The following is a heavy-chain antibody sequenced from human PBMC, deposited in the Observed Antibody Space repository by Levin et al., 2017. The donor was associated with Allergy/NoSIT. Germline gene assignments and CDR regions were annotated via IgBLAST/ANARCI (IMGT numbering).Heavy chain of an antibody. J-gene: IGHJ2*01. CDR1: GFTLSTYA. Sequence: PGGSLRLSCAASGFTLSTYAMSWVRQAPGKGLEWVSAISGDGRNTYHADSVKGRSTISRDSSKNTLYLQMSSLRAEDTAVYYCAKDNGYCSGGSGYSPGYFDLWGRGTLVTVSS. CDR3: AKDNGYCSGGSGYSPGYFDL. CDR2: ISGDGRNT. D-gene: IGHD2-15*01. V-gene: IGHV3-23*01.